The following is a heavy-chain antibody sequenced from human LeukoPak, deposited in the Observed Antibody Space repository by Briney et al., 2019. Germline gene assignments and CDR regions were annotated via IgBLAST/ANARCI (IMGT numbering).Heavy chain of an antibody. J-gene: IGHJ4*02. CDR2: ISGSGYST. D-gene: IGHD1-26*01. CDR3: AQWSRYFDY. V-gene: IGHV3-23*01. CDR1: GFTFSSYA. Sequence: GGSLRLSCAASGFTFSSYAMTWVRQAPGKGLEWVSAISGSGYSTYYADSVKGRFTISRDNSKNTLYLQMNSLRAEDTALYFCAQWSRYFDYWGQGTLVTVSS.